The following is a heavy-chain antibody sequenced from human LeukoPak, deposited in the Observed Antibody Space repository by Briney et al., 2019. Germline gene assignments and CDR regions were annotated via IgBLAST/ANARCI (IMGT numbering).Heavy chain of an antibody. D-gene: IGHD3-22*01. CDR2: IRSKANSYAT. Sequence: GGSLRLSCAASGFTFSGSAMHWVRQASGKGLEWVGRIRSKANSYATAYAASVKGRFTISRDDSKNTAYLQMNSLKTEDTAVYYCATGGTMIVFDAFDIWGQGTMVTVSS. J-gene: IGHJ3*02. CDR1: GFTFSGSA. CDR3: ATGGTMIVFDAFDI. V-gene: IGHV3-73*01.